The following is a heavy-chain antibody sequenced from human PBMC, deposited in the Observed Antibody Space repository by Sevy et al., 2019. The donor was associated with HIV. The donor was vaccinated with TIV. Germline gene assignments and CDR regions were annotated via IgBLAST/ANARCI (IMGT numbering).Heavy chain of an antibody. CDR3: NTDQQGHIYHYDYDMDV. Sequence: GGSLRLSCAASGFTFTNAWMSWVRQAPGKGLEWVGRIKSKSGGETTDYAASVEGRFSISRDDSRNTLYLQMNSLTTDDTAVYFCNTDQQGHIYHYDYDMDVWGQGTTVTVSS. V-gene: IGHV3-15*01. J-gene: IGHJ6*02. CDR1: GFTFTNAW. CDR2: IKSKSGGETT.